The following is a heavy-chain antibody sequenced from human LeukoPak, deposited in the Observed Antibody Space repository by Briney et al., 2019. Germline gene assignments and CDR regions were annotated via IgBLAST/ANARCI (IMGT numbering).Heavy chain of an antibody. V-gene: IGHV3-20*04. CDR3: ARIGLEVVMYYFDY. CDR2: INWNGGST. D-gene: IGHD1-1*01. CDR1: GFTFDDYG. J-gene: IGHJ4*02. Sequence: GGPLRLSCAASGFTFDDYGMSWVRQAPGKGLEWVSGINWNGGSTGYADSVKGRFTISRDNAKNSLYLQMNSLRAEDTALYYCARIGLEVVMYYFDYWGQGTLVTVSS.